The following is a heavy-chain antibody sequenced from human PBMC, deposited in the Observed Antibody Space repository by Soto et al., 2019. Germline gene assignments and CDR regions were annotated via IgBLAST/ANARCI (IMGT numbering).Heavy chain of an antibody. D-gene: IGHD6-13*01. CDR3: ARSPRSSPYFDY. J-gene: IGHJ4*02. CDR2: IYPGDYET. CDR1: GYTFSNFW. Sequence: PGESLKISGQCSGYTFSNFWIAWVLQLPGKGLEWMGIIYPGDYETRYSPSFHGKVTISADRSIGTAYLQWSSLEASDSAFYFCARSPRSSPYFDYWGQGALVTVSS. V-gene: IGHV5-51*01.